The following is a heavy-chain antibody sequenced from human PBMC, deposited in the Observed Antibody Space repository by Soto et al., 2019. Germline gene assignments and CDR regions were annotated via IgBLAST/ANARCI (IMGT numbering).Heavy chain of an antibody. CDR3: ARFRYWNYEDAFDI. CDR1: GGSISSYY. Sequence: QVQLQESGPGLVKPSETLSLTCTVSGGSISSYYWSWIRQPPGKGLEWIGYIYYSGSTNYNPSLKSRVTISVDTSKNQFPLKLSSVTAADTAVYYCARFRYWNYEDAFDIWGQGTMVTVSS. V-gene: IGHV4-59*01. J-gene: IGHJ3*02. CDR2: IYYSGST. D-gene: IGHD1-7*01.